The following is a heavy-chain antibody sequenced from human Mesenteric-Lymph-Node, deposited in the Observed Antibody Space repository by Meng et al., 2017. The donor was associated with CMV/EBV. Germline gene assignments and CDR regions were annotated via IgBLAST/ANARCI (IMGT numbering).Heavy chain of an antibody. CDR1: GGSVRSGSYH. CDR3: ARGRGIVVVPAANRGHYYGMDV. Sequence: LSCTVSGGSVRSGSYHWRWIRQPPGKRLEWIGYIYYSGSTNYNPSLKSRVTISVDTSKNQFSLKLSSVSAADTAVYYCARGRGIVVVPAANRGHYYGMDVWGQGTTVTVSS. CDR2: IYYSGST. J-gene: IGHJ6*02. D-gene: IGHD2-2*01. V-gene: IGHV4-61*01.